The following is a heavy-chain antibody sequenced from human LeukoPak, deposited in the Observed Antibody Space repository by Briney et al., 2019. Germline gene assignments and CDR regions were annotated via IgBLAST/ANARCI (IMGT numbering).Heavy chain of an antibody. J-gene: IGHJ5*02. V-gene: IGHV1-69*04. D-gene: IGHD5-12*01. CDR1: GGTFSSYA. CDR2: IIPIFGIA. Sequence: SVKVSCKASGGTFSSYAISWGRQAPGQGLEWMGRIIPIFGIANYAQKFQGRVTITADKSTSTAYMELSSLRSEDTAVYYCAREVKGGYDRLNWFDPWGQGTLVTVSS. CDR3: AREVKGGYDRLNWFDP.